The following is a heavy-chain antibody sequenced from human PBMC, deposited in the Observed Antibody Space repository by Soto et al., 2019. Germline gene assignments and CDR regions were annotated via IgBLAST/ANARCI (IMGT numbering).Heavy chain of an antibody. J-gene: IGHJ5*02. V-gene: IGHV1-18*04. Sequence: QVHLVQSGTEVKEPGASVKVSCKASASTFTGYTINWVRQAPGQGLEWMGWISTFNGNTKYAGNFEGSGTMTTNTSTTTAYMELPSLAFDDAAVYFCARGTVTSGRWFGPWGQGTLVNVSS. CDR3: ARGTVTSGRWFGP. CDR1: ASTFTGYT. CDR2: ISTFNGNT. D-gene: IGHD4-17*01.